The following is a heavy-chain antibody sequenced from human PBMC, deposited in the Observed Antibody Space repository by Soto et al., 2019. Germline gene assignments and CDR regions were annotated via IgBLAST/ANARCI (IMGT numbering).Heavy chain of an antibody. CDR3: ARDPGDTNFDY. CDR2: INPNSGGT. Sequence: ASVKVSCKASGYTCTVYYMHWVLQAPGQGLEWMGWINPNSGGTNYAQKFQGRVTMTRDTSISTAYMELSRLRSDDTAVYYCARDPGDTNFDYWGQGTLVTVSS. CDR1: GYTCTVYY. J-gene: IGHJ4*02. V-gene: IGHV1-2*02. D-gene: IGHD5-18*01.